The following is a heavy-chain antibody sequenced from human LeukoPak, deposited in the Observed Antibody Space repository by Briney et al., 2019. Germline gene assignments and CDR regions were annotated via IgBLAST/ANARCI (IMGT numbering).Heavy chain of an antibody. CDR1: GFTFRSYW. CDR2: ISSDGSSR. Sequence: PGGSLRLSCAASGFTFRSYWMHWVRQGPGKGLVWVSRISSDGSSRNYADSVKGRFTISRDNAKNTIDLQMNSLRADDTAVYYCARWGGGGYNVWGQGTLVTVSS. V-gene: IGHV3-74*01. J-gene: IGHJ4*02. D-gene: IGHD5-18*01. CDR3: ARWGGGGYNV.